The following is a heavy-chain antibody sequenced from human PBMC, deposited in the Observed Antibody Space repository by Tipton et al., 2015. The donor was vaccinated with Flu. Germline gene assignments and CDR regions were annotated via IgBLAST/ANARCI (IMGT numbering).Heavy chain of an antibody. CDR2: IYYSGSA. CDR3: ARSTRGWSGNYYYNMDV. CDR1: GGPIISNFYY. Sequence: GLVKPSESLSLTCNVSGGPIISNFYYWGWVRQPPGKGLEWVGTIYYSGSAYYNPSLKSRVTISGDTSKNQFSLKLTSVTAADTAVYYCARSTRGWSGNYYYNMDVWGQGTTVTVSS. V-gene: IGHV4-39*01. D-gene: IGHD2-8*02. J-gene: IGHJ6*02.